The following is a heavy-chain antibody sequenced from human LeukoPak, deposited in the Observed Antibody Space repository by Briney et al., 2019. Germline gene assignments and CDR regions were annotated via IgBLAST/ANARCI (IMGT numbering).Heavy chain of an antibody. D-gene: IGHD2-2*01. CDR1: GFTFSDYY. J-gene: IGHJ4*02. Sequence: GGSLRLSCAASGFTFSDYYMSWIRQAPGKGLEWVSYISSSGSTIYYADSVKGRFTISRDNAKNSLYLQMNSLRAEDTAVYYCAGGYCSSTSCYLFGYWGQGTLVTVSS. CDR2: ISSSGSTI. CDR3: AGGYCSSTSCYLFGY. V-gene: IGHV3-11*01.